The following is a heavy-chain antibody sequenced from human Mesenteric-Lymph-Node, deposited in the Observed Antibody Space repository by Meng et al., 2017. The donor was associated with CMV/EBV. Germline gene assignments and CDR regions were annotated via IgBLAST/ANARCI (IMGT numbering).Heavy chain of an antibody. Sequence: GESLKISCAASGFTFSSYAMHWVRQAPGKGLEWVAFTRFDGSNKYYADSVKGRFTISRDISKNAAYLQMNSLRVEDTAVYYCAKEVFRFLEWHPLDYWGQGTLVTVSS. J-gene: IGHJ4*02. CDR2: TRFDGSNK. CDR1: GFTFSSYA. V-gene: IGHV3-30*02. CDR3: AKEVFRFLEWHPLDY. D-gene: IGHD3-3*01.